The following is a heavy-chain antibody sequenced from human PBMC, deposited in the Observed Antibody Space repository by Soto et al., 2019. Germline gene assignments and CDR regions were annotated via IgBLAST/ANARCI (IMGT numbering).Heavy chain of an antibody. CDR2: IYYSGST. V-gene: IGHV4-59*01. CDR1: GGSISTYY. CDR3: ARGIYGGHSHWYFDL. D-gene: IGHD4-17*01. J-gene: IGHJ2*01. Sequence: QVQLQESGPGLVKPSETLSLTCTVSGGSISTYYWSWIRQPPGKGLEWIGYIYYSGSTNYNPSLTSRVTISVDPSKTQYALNLSSVPAADTAVYYCARGIYGGHSHWYFDLWGRGTLVTVSS.